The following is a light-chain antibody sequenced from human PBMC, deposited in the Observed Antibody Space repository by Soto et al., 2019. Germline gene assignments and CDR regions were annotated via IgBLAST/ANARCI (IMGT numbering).Light chain of an antibody. CDR3: QQSYSTPPG. Sequence: DIQMTQSPSSLSASVGDRVTITCRASQSISSYLNWYQQKPGKAPKLLIHAASSLQSGVPSRVSASRSGTAFTLTISSLHPEDFATYYCQQSYSTPPGFGQGTKVEIK. CDR1: QSISSY. V-gene: IGKV1-39*01. J-gene: IGKJ1*01. CDR2: AAS.